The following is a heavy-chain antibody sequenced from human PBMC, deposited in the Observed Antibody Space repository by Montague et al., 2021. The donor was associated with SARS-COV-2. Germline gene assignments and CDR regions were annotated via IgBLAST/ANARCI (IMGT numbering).Heavy chain of an antibody. CDR1: GGSISSSSYY. CDR2: IYYSGST. Sequence: SETLSLTCTVSGGSISSSSYYWGWIRQPPGKGLEWIGSIYYSGSTYYNPSLKSRVTISVDTSKNQFSLKLSSVTAADTAVYYCAREARQRLDRGYFQHWGQGTLVTVSS. J-gene: IGHJ1*01. D-gene: IGHD6-25*01. V-gene: IGHV4-39*02. CDR3: AREARQRLDRGYFQH.